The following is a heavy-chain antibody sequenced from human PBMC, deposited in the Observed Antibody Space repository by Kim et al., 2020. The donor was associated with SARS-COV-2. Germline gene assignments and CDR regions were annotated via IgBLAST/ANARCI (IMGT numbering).Heavy chain of an antibody. CDR1: GGSISSYY. V-gene: IGHV4-59*13. Sequence: SETLSLTCTVSGGSISSYYWSWIRQPPGKGLEWIGYIYYSGSTNYNPSLKSRVTISVDTSKNQFSLKLSSVTAADTAVYYCARGGRGYSLYAFDIWGQGTMVTVSS. CDR2: IYYSGST. J-gene: IGHJ3*02. D-gene: IGHD5-18*01. CDR3: ARGGRGYSLYAFDI.